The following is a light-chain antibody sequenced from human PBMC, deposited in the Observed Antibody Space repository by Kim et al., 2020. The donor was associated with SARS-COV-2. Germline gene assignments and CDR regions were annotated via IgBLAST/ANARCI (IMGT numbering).Light chain of an antibody. CDR2: DAS. Sequence: ASGGDRVTTTGRASQSISHYLAWYQQKPGKAPKLLVYDASSLEGGVPSRFSGSGSGTVFTLTITSLQPDDFATYYCHQYSSSPWSFGQGTKVDIK. CDR1: QSISHY. V-gene: IGKV1-5*01. J-gene: IGKJ1*01. CDR3: HQYSSSPWS.